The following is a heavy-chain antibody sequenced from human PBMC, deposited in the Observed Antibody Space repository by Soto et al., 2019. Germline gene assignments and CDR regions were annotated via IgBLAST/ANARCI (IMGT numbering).Heavy chain of an antibody. D-gene: IGHD2-21*01. Sequence: GGSLRLSCAASGFTFSSYAMHWVRQAPGKGLEWVAVISYDGSNKYYADSVKGRFTISRDNSKNTLYLQMNSLRAEDTAVYYCARDHSDPPIHYYYYGMDVWGQGTTVTVSS. CDR2: ISYDGSNK. CDR1: GFTFSSYA. CDR3: ARDHSDPPIHYYYYGMDV. J-gene: IGHJ6*02. V-gene: IGHV3-30-3*01.